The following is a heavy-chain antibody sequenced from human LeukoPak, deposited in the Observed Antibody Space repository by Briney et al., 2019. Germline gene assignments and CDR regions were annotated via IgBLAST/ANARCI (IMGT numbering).Heavy chain of an antibody. V-gene: IGHV4-34*01. J-gene: IGHJ4*02. CDR2: ISPSGST. Sequence: SETLSLTCAVYAGSLSGYYWSWIRQPPGKGLEWIGEISPSGSTNYNPSLKSRVTISIDTSKNQFSLKLSSVTAADSAVYYCARLTRLSTSPDRYYLDYWGQGTLVTVSS. CDR3: ARLTRLSTSPDRYYLDY. D-gene: IGHD6-6*01. CDR1: AGSLSGYY.